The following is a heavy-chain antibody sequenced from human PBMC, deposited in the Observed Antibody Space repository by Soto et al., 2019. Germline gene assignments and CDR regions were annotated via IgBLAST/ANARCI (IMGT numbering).Heavy chain of an antibody. J-gene: IGHJ4*02. CDR1: CFTFSSYA. D-gene: IGHD3-22*01. V-gene: IGHV3-30-3*01. CDR3: ARGYDSSGYYLDY. Sequence: PGGSLRLSCAASCFTFSSYAMHWVRQAPGKGLEWVAVISYDGSNKYYADSVNGRFTISRDNSKNTLYLQMNSLRAEDTAVYYCARGYDSSGYYLDYWGQGTLVTVSS. CDR2: ISYDGSNK.